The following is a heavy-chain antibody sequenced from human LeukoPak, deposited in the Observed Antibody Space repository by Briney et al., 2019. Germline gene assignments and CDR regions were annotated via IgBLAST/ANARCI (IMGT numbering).Heavy chain of an antibody. V-gene: IGHV3-21*05. CDR3: ARDAATTGGGGFDY. J-gene: IGHJ4*02. CDR1: GFTFSTYS. D-gene: IGHD2-15*01. CDR2: ISSSSSYT. Sequence: PGGSLRLSCAASGFTFSTYSMNWVRQAPGKGLEWVSYISSSSSYTNYADSVKGRFTISRDNAKNSLYLQMNSLRAEDTAVYYCARDAATTGGGGFDYWGQGTLVTVSS.